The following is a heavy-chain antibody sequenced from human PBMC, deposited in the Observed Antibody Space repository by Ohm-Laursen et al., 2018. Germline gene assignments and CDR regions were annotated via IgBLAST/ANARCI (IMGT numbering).Heavy chain of an antibody. D-gene: IGHD6-6*01. CDR3: VLYSSFSVS. CDR1: GGSLRNYY. V-gene: IGHV4-59*08. Sequence: SETLSLTWPVSGGSLRNYYWSWIRQPPGKGLEWIGYIYYNGNPRYNPSLESRVTISVDPSKNQFSLKLNSVTAADTALYYCVLYSSFSVSWGQGTLVTVSS. CDR2: IYYNGNP. J-gene: IGHJ5*02.